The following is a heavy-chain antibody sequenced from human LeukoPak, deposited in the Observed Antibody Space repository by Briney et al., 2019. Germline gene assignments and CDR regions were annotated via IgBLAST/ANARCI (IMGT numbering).Heavy chain of an antibody. V-gene: IGHV3-48*03. CDR2: ISSSGSTT. J-gene: IGHJ4*02. CDR1: GFTFSSYE. D-gene: IGHD1-26*01. Sequence: GGSLRLSCAASGFTFSSYEMNWVRQAPGKGLEGVSYISSSGSTTFYADSVKGRFTISRDNAQNSLYLQMNSLRAEDTAVYYCVRHRRVGNFDYWGQGTLVTVSP. CDR3: VRHRRVGNFDY.